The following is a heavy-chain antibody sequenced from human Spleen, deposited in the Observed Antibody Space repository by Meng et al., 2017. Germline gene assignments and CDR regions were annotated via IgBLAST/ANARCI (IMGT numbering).Heavy chain of an antibody. CDR3: ATHSPGTWGCFDY. CDR2: IYPDDSDT. CDR1: GYTFSNYW. D-gene: IGHD1-14*01. Sequence: GESLKISRKGSGYTFSNYWIAWVRQMPGKGLEWMGIIYPDDSDTMYSPSFQGQVSISADKSIDTAYLQWSSLKASDTAMYYCATHSPGTWGCFDYWGQGALVTVSS. J-gene: IGHJ4*02. V-gene: IGHV5-51*01.